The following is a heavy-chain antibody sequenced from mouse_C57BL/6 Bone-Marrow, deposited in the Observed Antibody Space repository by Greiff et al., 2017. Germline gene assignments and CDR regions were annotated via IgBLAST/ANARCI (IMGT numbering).Heavy chain of an antibody. V-gene: IGHV1-81*01. CDR1: GYTFTSYG. Sequence: LVESGAELARPGASVKLSCKASGYTFTSYGISWVKQRTGQGLEWIGEIYPRSGNTYYNEKVKGKATLTADKSSSTAYMELRSLTSEDSAVYFYSRGLLRYRYWGQGTTLTVSS. J-gene: IGHJ2*01. CDR3: SRGLLRYRY. D-gene: IGHD1-1*01. CDR2: IYPRSGNT.